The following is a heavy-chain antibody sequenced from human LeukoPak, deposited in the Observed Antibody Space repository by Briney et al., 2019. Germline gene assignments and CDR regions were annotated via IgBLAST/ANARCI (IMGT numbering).Heavy chain of an antibody. D-gene: IGHD2-15*01. Sequence: ASVKVSCKASGYTFTSYYMHWVRQAPGQGLEWMGIINPSGGSTSYAQKFQGRVTMTRGTSTSTVYMELSSLRSEDTAVYYCARQGLGYCSGGSCYQGWFDPWGQGTLVTVSS. CDR1: GYTFTSYY. CDR2: INPSGGST. CDR3: ARQGLGYCSGGSCYQGWFDP. J-gene: IGHJ5*02. V-gene: IGHV1-46*01.